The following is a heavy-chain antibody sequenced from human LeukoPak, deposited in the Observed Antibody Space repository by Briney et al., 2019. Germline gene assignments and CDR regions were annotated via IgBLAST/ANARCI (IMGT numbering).Heavy chain of an antibody. V-gene: IGHV3-13*01. D-gene: IGHD6-13*01. CDR3: ARGRRGAASGIDPLFDL. CDR2: IGAGGDT. Sequence: GGSLRLSCAASGFTFRSNDMHWVRQATGKRLEWVSAIGAGGDTHYSDSVKGRFTISKENARSSLYLQMNSLRAEDTAVYYCARGRRGAASGIDPLFDLWGQGTLVTVSS. CDR1: GFTFRSND. J-gene: IGHJ4*02.